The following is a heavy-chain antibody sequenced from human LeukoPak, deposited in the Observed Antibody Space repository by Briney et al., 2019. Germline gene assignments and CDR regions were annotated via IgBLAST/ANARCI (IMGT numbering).Heavy chain of an antibody. CDR1: GFTFSSYG. D-gene: IGHD6-13*01. V-gene: IGHV3-33*01. J-gene: IGHJ4*02. CDR2: IWYDGSNK. CDR3: ARDHQQLVPLYYFDY. Sequence: GGSLRLSCAASGFTFSSYGMHWVRQAPGKGLEWVAVIWYDGSNKYYADSVKGRFTISRDNSKNTLYLQMNSLRADDTAVYYCARDHQQLVPLYYFDYWGQGILVTVSS.